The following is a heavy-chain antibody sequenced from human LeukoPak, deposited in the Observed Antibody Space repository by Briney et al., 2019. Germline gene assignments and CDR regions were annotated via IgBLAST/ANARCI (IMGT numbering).Heavy chain of an antibody. CDR3: AREVAGTRADAFDI. V-gene: IGHV1-18*01. Sequence: GASVKVSCKASGYTFTSNGISWVRQAPGQGLEWMGWISAYNGNTNYAQKLQGRVTMTTDTSTSTAYMELRSLRSDDTAVYYCAREVAGTRADAFDIWGQGTMVTVSS. D-gene: IGHD6-19*01. J-gene: IGHJ3*02. CDR1: GYTFTSNG. CDR2: ISAYNGNT.